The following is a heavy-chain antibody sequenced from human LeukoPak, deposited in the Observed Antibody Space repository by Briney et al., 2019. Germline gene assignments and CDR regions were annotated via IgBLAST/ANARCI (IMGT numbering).Heavy chain of an antibody. CDR2: IWYEGSNK. Sequence: GGPLRLSCAASGFTFRSYGMHWVRKAPGKGLEGVAVIWYEGSNKYYADSVKGRFTISRDNSKNTLYLQMNSLRAEDTAVYYCARDRGGYSSGWYYFDYWGQGTLVTVSS. CDR1: GFTFRSYG. D-gene: IGHD6-19*01. J-gene: IGHJ4*02. V-gene: IGHV3-33*01. CDR3: ARDRGGYSSGWYYFDY.